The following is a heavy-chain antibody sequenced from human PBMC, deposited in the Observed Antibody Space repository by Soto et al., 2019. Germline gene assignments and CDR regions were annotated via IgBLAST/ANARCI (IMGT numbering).Heavy chain of an antibody. Sequence: QVQLVQSGAEVKKPGASVKVSCKASGYTFSSYDINWVRQATGQGLEWMGWLTPNSGDTGYAQKFQGRVTLTRNTSTNTAYIKLSRLTSGDTAVYYCATSGGGWYLYWGQGTLVTVSS. CDR1: GYTFSSYD. D-gene: IGHD6-19*01. J-gene: IGHJ4*02. V-gene: IGHV1-8*01. CDR2: LTPNSGDT. CDR3: ATSGGGWYLY.